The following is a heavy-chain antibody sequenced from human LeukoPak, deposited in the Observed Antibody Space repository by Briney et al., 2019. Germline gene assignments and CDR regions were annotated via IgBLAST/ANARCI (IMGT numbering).Heavy chain of an antibody. D-gene: IGHD3-22*01. Sequence: PSETLSLTCAVYGGSFSGYYWSWTRQPPGKGLEWIGEINHSGSTNYNPSLKSRVTISVDTSKNQFSLKLGSVTAADTAVYYCARGPLYYYDSSGYRDYWGQGTLVTVSS. J-gene: IGHJ4*02. V-gene: IGHV4-34*01. CDR1: GGSFSGYY. CDR3: ARGPLYYYDSSGYRDY. CDR2: INHSGST.